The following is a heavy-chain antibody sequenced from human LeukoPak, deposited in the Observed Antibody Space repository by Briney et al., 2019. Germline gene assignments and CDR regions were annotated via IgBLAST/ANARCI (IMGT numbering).Heavy chain of an antibody. D-gene: IGHD3-3*01. V-gene: IGHV4-34*01. Sequence: SETLSLTCAVYGGSFSGYYWSWIRQPPGKGLEWIGEINHSGSTNYNPPLKSRVTISVDTSKNQFSLKLSSVTAADTAVYYCARGSLRFLEWLPLNWFDPWGQGTLVTVSS. CDR1: GGSFSGYY. CDR3: ARGSLRFLEWLPLNWFDP. CDR2: INHSGST. J-gene: IGHJ5*02.